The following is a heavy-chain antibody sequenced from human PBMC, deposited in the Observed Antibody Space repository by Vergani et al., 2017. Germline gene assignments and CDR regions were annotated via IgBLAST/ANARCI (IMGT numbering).Heavy chain of an antibody. CDR1: GFFFIDYY. V-gene: IGHV3-11*04. J-gene: IGHJ4*02. CDR3: ARDYLDFSGSGSPYYFDH. D-gene: IGHD3-10*01. CDR2: IASSDTTV. Sequence: QVQLVESGGGLVKPGGSLRLSCTASGFFFIDYYMSLLRRAPGKGLEWISYIASSDTTVYYADSVKCRFTISRDNAKNSLYLEMNSLRAEDTAVYYCARDYLDFSGSGSPYYFDHWGQGTQVTVSS.